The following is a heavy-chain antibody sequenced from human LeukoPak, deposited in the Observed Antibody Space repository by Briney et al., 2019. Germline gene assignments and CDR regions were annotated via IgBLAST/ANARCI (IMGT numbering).Heavy chain of an antibody. V-gene: IGHV4-39*01. CDR3: DYGDANAMDV. CDR2: IYYSGNT. Sequence: SETLSLTCTVSGGSISRSSYYWGWIRQPPGKGLEWIGSIYYSGNTYYNPSLKSRVTISVDTSKNQFSLKLISVTAADTAVYYCDYGDANAMDVWGKGTTVTVSS. CDR1: GGSISRSSYY. D-gene: IGHD4-17*01. J-gene: IGHJ6*03.